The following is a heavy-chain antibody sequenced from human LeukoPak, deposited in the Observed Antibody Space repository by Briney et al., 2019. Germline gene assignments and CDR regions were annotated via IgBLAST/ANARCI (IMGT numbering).Heavy chain of an antibody. CDR3: ARASQEVEYSSSWYDYYYYGMDV. J-gene: IGHJ6*02. Sequence: PSETLSLTCAVYGGSFSGYYWSWIRQPPGKGLEWIGEINHSGSTNYNPSLKSRVTISVDTSKNQFSLKLSSVTAADTAVYYCARASQEVEYSSSWYDYYYYGMDVWGQGTTVTVSS. CDR1: GGSFSGYY. D-gene: IGHD6-13*01. CDR2: INHSGST. V-gene: IGHV4-34*01.